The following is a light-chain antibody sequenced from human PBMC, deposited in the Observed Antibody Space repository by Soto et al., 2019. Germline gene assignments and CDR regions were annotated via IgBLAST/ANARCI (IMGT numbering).Light chain of an antibody. J-gene: IGKJ1*01. V-gene: IGKV3D-7*01. CDR1: QSVSSSY. CDR2: RAS. Sequence: EIVLTQSPGTLSLSPGERATLSCRASQSVSSSYLAWYQQRPGQAPRLIIYRASARPTGIPARFSGSGSGTEFTLTISSLQSEDFATYYCQQYHNLWSFGRGTKVDI. CDR3: QQYHNLWS.